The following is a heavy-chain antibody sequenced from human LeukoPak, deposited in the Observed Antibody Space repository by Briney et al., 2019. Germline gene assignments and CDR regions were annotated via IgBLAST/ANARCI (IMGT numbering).Heavy chain of an antibody. Sequence: SETLSLTCTVSGGSISSYYWSWIRQPPGEGLEWIGYIYATGSTNYNPSLKSRVTISVDTSRNQFSLNLRSVTAADTAVYYCARHGSVRSPLGPWGQGTLVTVSS. CDR2: IYATGST. V-gene: IGHV4-4*09. J-gene: IGHJ5*02. D-gene: IGHD3-10*01. CDR1: GGSISSYY. CDR3: ARHGSVRSPLGP.